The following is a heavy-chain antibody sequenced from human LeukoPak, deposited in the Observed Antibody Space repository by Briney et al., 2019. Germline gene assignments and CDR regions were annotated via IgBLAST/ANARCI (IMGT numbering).Heavy chain of an antibody. V-gene: IGHV4-30-4*07. CDR2: IYYSGNT. D-gene: IGHD3-22*01. CDR1: GGSISSGDYS. J-gene: IGHJ5*02. CDR3: ARGSTSYDSSGYYNCFDH. Sequence: SQTLSLSCAVSGGSISSGDYSWNWIRQPPGKGLEWIGYIYYSGNTYYNPSLKSRVTISVDTSKNQFSLKLSSVTAADTAVYYCARGSTSYDSSGYYNCFDHWGQGTLVTVSS.